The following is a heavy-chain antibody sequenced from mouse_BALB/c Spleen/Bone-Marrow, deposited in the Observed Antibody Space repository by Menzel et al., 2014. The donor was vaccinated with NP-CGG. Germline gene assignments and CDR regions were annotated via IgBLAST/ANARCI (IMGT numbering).Heavy chain of an antibody. D-gene: IGHD2-4*01. V-gene: IGHV14-4*02. CDR3: NALYYDSDFDY. J-gene: IGHJ2*01. CDR1: GFNIKDFY. CDR2: IDPENGDT. Sequence: VQLQQSGAELVRSGASVKLSCTASGFNIKDFYIYWVKQRPAQGLEWIGWIDPENGDTDYDPKFQGKATMTADTSSNTAYLRLSSLASEDTAVYYCNALYYDSDFDYWGQGTTLTVSS.